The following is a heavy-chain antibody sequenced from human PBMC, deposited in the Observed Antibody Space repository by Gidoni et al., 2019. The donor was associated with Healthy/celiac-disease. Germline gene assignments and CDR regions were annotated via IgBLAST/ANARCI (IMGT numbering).Heavy chain of an antibody. D-gene: IGHD5-18*01. CDR2: ISSSSSYI. CDR1: CFTFRSYS. Sequence: EVQLVESGGGLVKPGGSLRLSCAASCFTFRSYSMNWVRQAPGKGLEWVSSISSSSSYIYYADSVKGRFTISRDNAKNSLYLQMNSLRAEDTAVYYCARVSRGYRLLSPDYWGQGTLVTVSS. CDR3: ARVSRGYRLLSPDY. J-gene: IGHJ4*02. V-gene: IGHV3-21*01.